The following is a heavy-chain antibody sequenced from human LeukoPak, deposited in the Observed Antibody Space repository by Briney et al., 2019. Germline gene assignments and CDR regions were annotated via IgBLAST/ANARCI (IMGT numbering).Heavy chain of an antibody. D-gene: IGHD2-8*01. CDR1: GASISSYY. J-gene: IGHJ4*02. CDR3: ARAHCTNGICYSTDS. CDR2: ISYSGST. V-gene: IGHV4-59*01. Sequence: SETLSLTCTVSGASISSYYWTWIRQPPGKGLESIGYISYSGSTNYNSSLKSRVTISLDTSKNQFSLRLSSVTAADTAVYYCARAHCTNGICYSTDSWGQGTLVTVSS.